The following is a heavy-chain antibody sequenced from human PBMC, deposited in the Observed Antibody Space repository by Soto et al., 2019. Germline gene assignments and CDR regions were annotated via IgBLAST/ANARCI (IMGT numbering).Heavy chain of an antibody. CDR2: ISWNSGSI. V-gene: IGHV3-9*01. CDR3: AKDSYDYIWGSYRS. CDR1: GFTFDDYA. Sequence: GGSLRLSCAASGFTFDDYAMHWVRQAPGKGLEWVSGISWNSGSIGYADSVKGRFTISRDNAKNSLYLQMNSLRAEDTALYYCAKDSYDYIWGSYRSWGQGTLVTVSS. J-gene: IGHJ5*02. D-gene: IGHD3-16*02.